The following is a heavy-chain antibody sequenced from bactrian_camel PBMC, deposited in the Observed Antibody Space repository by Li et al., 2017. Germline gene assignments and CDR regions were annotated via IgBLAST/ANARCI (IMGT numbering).Heavy chain of an antibody. Sequence: VQLVESGGGLVQPGGSLRLSCAASGFTFSSYRMRWVRQAPGKGLEWVSVINSGGGSTYYADSVKGRFTISRDNAKNTVYLQMNSLKPVDTAVYYCVREDIGVPTGFAFWGQGTQVTVS. D-gene: IGHD7*01. CDR1: GFTFSSYR. CDR2: INSGGGST. V-gene: IGHV3S40*01. CDR3: VREDIGVPTGFAF. J-gene: IGHJ6*01.